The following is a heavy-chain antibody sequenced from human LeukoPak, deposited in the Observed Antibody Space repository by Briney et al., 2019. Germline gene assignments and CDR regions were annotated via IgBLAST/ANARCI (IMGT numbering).Heavy chain of an antibody. CDR1: GGSISSDF. D-gene: IGHD3-22*01. Sequence: SETLSLTCTVSGGSISSDFWSWIRQPPGKGLEWIGYIFYNGNTYYNPSLKSRLTISGDTSENQFSLKLSSVTAADTAVYYCVRNFDSYNAFDIWGQGTMVTVSS. V-gene: IGHV4-59*06. J-gene: IGHJ3*02. CDR3: VRNFDSYNAFDI. CDR2: IFYNGNT.